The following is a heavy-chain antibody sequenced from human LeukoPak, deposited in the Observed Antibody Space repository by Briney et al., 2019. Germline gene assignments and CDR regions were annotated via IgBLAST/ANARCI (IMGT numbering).Heavy chain of an antibody. D-gene: IGHD3-3*01. J-gene: IGHJ4*02. Sequence: SETLSLTCTVSGGSLSSYYWSWIRQPPGKGLEWIGYIYTSGSTNYNPSLKSRVTISVDTSKNQFSLKLSSVTAADTAVYYCARSFWSGYYVWGQGTLVTVSS. V-gene: IGHV4-4*09. CDR3: ARSFWSGYYV. CDR1: GGSLSSYY. CDR2: IYTSGST.